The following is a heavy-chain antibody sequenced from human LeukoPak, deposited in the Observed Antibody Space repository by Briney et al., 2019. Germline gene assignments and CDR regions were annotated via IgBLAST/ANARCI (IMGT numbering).Heavy chain of an antibody. Sequence: SETLSLTCTVSGGSISSYYWSWIRQPAGKGLEWIGRIYTSGSTNYNPSLKSRVTMSVDTSKNQFSLKLSSVTAADTAVYYCARDFYDYVWGSYRYPDWFDPWGQGTLVTVSP. J-gene: IGHJ5*02. CDR1: GGSISSYY. V-gene: IGHV4-4*07. D-gene: IGHD3-16*02. CDR3: ARDFYDYVWGSYRYPDWFDP. CDR2: IYTSGST.